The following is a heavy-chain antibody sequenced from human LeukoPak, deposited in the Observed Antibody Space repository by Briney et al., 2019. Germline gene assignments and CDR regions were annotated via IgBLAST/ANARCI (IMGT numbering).Heavy chain of an antibody. V-gene: IGHV4-59*08. CDR3: ARGGLAPGGGGTFDF. J-gene: IGHJ4*02. D-gene: IGHD1-1*01. Sequence: GSLRLSCAASGFTFSSYWMSWVRQAPGKGLEWIGYMYYSGSTYYNPSLKSRVTISVDTSKNHFSLKLSSVTAADTAIYYCARGGLAPGGGGTFDFWGQGTLVTVSS. CDR2: MYYSGST. CDR1: GFTFSSYW.